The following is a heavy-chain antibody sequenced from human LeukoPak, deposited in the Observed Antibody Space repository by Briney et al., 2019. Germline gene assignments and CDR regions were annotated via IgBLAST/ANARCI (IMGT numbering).Heavy chain of an antibody. D-gene: IGHD5-18*01. CDR2: ISSKAFGETR. CDR3: TRGPIQLWIHNGMDV. Sequence: QPGGPRSSSGTASGFTFGDHARSGVRQAPGRGRRWVGFISSKAFGETREYAASVKGRFTISRDDSKSIAYLQMNSLKPEDTGVYYCTRGPIQLWIHNGMDVWGQGTTVTVSS. J-gene: IGHJ6*02. CDR1: GFTFGDHA. V-gene: IGHV3-49*04.